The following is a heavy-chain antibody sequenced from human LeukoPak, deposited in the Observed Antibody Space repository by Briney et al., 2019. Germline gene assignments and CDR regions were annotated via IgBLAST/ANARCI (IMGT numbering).Heavy chain of an antibody. D-gene: IGHD3-16*01. J-gene: IGHJ4*02. CDR3: AKDRLD. V-gene: IGHV3-7*01. Sequence: GGSLRLSCAASGFAFSDSWMTWIRQAPGKGLEWVAFIKGDGSAKKYVDSVKGRFTISRDNAKNSLFLQMNSLRAEDTAVYYCAKDRLDWGQGTLVTVSS. CDR2: IKGDGSAK. CDR1: GFAFSDSW.